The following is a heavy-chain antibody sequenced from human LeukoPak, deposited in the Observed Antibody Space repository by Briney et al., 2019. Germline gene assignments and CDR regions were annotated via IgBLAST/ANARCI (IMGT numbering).Heavy chain of an antibody. CDR1: GYTFTGYY. Sequence: ASVKVSCKASGYTFTGYYMHWVRQAPGQGLEWMGWINPNSGGTNYAQKFQGRVTMTRDTSISTAYMELSRLRSDDTAVYYCASGFMGYDRSGYYDDAFDIWGQGTMVTVSS. CDR2: INPNSGGT. D-gene: IGHD3-22*01. V-gene: IGHV1-2*02. CDR3: ASGFMGYDRSGYYDDAFDI. J-gene: IGHJ3*02.